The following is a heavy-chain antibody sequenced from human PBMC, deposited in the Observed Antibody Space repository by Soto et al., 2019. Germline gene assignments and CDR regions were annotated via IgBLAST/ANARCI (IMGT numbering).Heavy chain of an antibody. CDR2: INPNSGGT. J-gene: IGHJ6*03. Sequence: GASVKVSCKASGYTFTGYYMHWVRQAPGQGLEWMGWINPNSGGTNYAQKFQGWVTMTRDTSISTAYMELSRLRSDDTAVYYCARGDRDPGDYYYYVDVWGKGTTVTVSS. CDR1: GYTFTGYY. V-gene: IGHV1-2*04. CDR3: ARGDRDPGDYYYYVDV.